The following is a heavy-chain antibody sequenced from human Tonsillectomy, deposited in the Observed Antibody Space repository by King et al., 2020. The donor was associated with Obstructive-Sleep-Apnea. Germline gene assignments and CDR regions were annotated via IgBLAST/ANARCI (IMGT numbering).Heavy chain of an antibody. CDR1: GFTFTSYT. CDR2: ISSSSSI. V-gene: IGHV3-48*04. Sequence: DVQLVESGGGLVQPGGSLRLSCAASGFTFTSYTMNWVRQAPGKGLEWVSYISSSSSIYYADSVKGRFTISRDNAKNSLYLQMSSLRAEDTAVYYCTRHRIQLLYYYYGMDVWGQGTTVTVSS. CDR3: TRHRIQLLYYYYGMDV. D-gene: IGHD5-18*01. J-gene: IGHJ6*02.